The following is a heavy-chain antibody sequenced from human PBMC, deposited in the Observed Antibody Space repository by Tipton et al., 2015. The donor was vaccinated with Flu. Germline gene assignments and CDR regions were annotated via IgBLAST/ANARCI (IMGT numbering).Heavy chain of an antibody. V-gene: IGHV5-51*01. D-gene: IGHD4-11*01. CDR3: ARTTREGLTVIWCFDL. CDR2: IYGDDSDT. Sequence: QLVQSGAEVKKPGESLKISCKGSGYDFTKYWIGWVRQMPGKGLEWMGIIYGDDSDTRYSPSLEGQVTISVDKSISTAHLHWSSLKASDTGMYYCARTTREGLTVIWCFDLWGRGTLVSVSS. CDR1: GYDFTKYW. J-gene: IGHJ2*01.